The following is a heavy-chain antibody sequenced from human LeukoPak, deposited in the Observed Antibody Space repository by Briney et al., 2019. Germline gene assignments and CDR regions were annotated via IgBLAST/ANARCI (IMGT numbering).Heavy chain of an antibody. CDR1: GFSISTFW. CDR2: INTDGSKK. V-gene: IGHV3-7*03. CDR3: AKTGLKVPRSYFDY. D-gene: IGHD3-10*01. J-gene: IGHJ4*02. Sequence: QAGGSLRLSCAGSGFSISTFWMSWVRQAPGKGLEWVANINTDGSKKSYVDSVRGRFTISRDNSKNTLYLQMNSLRAEDTAIYYCAKTGLKVPRSYFDYWGQGALVTVSS.